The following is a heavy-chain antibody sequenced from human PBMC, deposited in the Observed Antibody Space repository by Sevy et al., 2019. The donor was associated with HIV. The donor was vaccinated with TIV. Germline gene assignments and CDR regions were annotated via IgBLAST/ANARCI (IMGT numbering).Heavy chain of an antibody. CDR2: IKQDESEN. V-gene: IGHV3-7*01. CDR3: AREVGGFNWRPYYFDS. D-gene: IGHD3-3*01. J-gene: IGHJ4*02. Sequence: GGSLRLSCAASGFTFTDYWMSWVRQTPGKGLEWVATIKQDESENYYVDSVKGRFAISRDNDKNSVSLQVNGLRVEDAALYYCAREVGGFNWRPYYFDSWGQGTLVTVSS. CDR1: GFTFTDYW.